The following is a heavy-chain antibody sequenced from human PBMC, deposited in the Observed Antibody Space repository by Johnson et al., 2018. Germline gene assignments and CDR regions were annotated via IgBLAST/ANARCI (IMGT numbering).Heavy chain of an antibody. CDR3: ASANQYYYNMDV. J-gene: IGHJ6*03. CDR2: IWYAGSNK. V-gene: IGHV3-30*04. Sequence: QVQLVQSGGGVVQPGRSLRLSCAASGFTFSSYAMHWVRQAPGKGLEWVAVIWYAGSNKYYADSVKGRFTISSDNSKNPRYLQKNRLRAEDTAVYYCASANQYYYNMDVWGKGTTVTVS. CDR1: GFTFSSYA.